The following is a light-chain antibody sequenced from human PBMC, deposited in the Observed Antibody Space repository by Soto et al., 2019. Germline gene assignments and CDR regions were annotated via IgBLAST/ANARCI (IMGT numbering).Light chain of an antibody. CDR3: QQRSNWPSIT. Sequence: EIVLTQSPATLSLSPGERATLSCRASQSVSSYLAWYQQKPGQAPRLLIYDASNRANGIPARLSGSGSGTDFTLTINSLEPEDFAVYYCQQRSNWPSITFGQGTRLEIK. V-gene: IGKV3-11*01. J-gene: IGKJ5*01. CDR1: QSVSSY. CDR2: DAS.